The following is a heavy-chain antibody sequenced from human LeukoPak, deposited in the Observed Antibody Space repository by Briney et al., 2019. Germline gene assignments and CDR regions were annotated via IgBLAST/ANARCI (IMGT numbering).Heavy chain of an antibody. V-gene: IGHV3-30*02. D-gene: IGHD3-10*01. J-gene: IGHJ4*02. CDR3: AKLASSFVVDY. Sequence: PGGSLRLSCAASGFTFSSYSMNWVRQAPGKGLEWVAFIRYDGSNKYYADSVKGRFTISRDNSKNTLYLQMNSLRAEDTAVYYCAKLASSFVVDYWGQGTLVTVPS. CDR2: IRYDGSNK. CDR1: GFTFSSYS.